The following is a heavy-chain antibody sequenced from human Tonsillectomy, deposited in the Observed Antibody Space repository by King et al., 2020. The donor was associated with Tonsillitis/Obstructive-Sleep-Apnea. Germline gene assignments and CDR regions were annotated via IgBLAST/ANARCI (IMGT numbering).Heavy chain of an antibody. Sequence: VQLVESGGGVVQPGRSLRLSCAASGFTFSSYGMHWVRQAPGKGLEWVAVISYDGSNKYYADSVKGRFTISRDNSKNTLYLQMNSLRAEDTAVYYCAKDLGDGGFDPWGQGTLVTVSS. CDR2: ISYDGSNK. D-gene: IGHD5-24*01. V-gene: IGHV3-30*18. CDR3: AKDLGDGGFDP. CDR1: GFTFSSYG. J-gene: IGHJ5*02.